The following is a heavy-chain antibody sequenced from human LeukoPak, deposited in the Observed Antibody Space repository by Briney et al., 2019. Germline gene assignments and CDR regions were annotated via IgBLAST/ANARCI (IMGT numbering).Heavy chain of an antibody. CDR3: ARDAYRYCSSTSCRESYYYYYGMDV. D-gene: IGHD2-2*01. CDR1: GGTFSNYA. CDR2: ILPITATS. V-gene: IGHV1-69*13. J-gene: IGHJ6*02. Sequence: SVKVSCKASGGTFSNYAISWVRQAPGQGLEWMGGILPITATSNYAQKFQGRVSSTAGESTSTAYMELSSLRSDDTAVYYCARDAYRYCSSTSCRESYYYYYGMDVWGQGTTVTVSS.